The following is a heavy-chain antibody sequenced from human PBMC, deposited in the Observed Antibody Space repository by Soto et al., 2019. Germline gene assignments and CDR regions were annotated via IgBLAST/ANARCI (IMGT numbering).Heavy chain of an antibody. D-gene: IGHD1-7*01. CDR1: GGSVSSGSYY. J-gene: IGHJ6*02. CDR3: ASGPKLELRHYYGMDV. CDR2: IYYSGST. Sequence: PSETLSLTCTVSGGSVSSGSYYWSWIRQPPGKGLEWIGYIYYSGSTNYNPSLKSRVTISVDTSKNQFSLKLSSVTAADTAVYYCASGPKLELRHYYGMDVWGQGTTVTVSS. V-gene: IGHV4-61*01.